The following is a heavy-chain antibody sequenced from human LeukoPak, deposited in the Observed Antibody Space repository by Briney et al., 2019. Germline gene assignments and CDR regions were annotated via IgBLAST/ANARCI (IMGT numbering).Heavy chain of an antibody. D-gene: IGHD2-2*01. J-gene: IGHJ4*02. CDR1: GFTVSSNY. CDR3: ARAPTAADSFDY. Sequence: PGGSLRLSCAASGFTVSSNYMGWVRQAPGKGLEWVSVIYSGGSTYYADSVKGRFTISRDNSKNTLYLQMNSLRAEDTAVYYCARAPTAADSFDYWGQGTLVTVSS. CDR2: IYSGGST. V-gene: IGHV3-66*01.